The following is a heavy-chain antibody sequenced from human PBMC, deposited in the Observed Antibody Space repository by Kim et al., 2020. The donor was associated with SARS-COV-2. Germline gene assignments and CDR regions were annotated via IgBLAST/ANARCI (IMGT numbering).Heavy chain of an antibody. V-gene: IGHV1-69*13. J-gene: IGHJ6*02. CDR3: ASDCSSTSCYVEIRTTGSRYYYGMDV. CDR1: GGTFSSYA. D-gene: IGHD2-2*01. Sequence: SVKVSCKASGGTFSSYAISWVRQAPGQGLEWMGGIIPIFGTANYAQKFQGRVTITADESTSTAYMELSSLRSEDTAVYYCASDCSSTSCYVEIRTTGSRYYYGMDVWGQGTTVTVSS. CDR2: IIPIFGTA.